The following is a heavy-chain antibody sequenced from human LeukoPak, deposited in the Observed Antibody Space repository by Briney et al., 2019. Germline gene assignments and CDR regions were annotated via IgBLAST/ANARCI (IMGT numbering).Heavy chain of an antibody. D-gene: IGHD1-1*01. CDR1: GFTFSSYW. Sequence: GGSLRLSCAASGFTFSSYWMHWVRQAPRQGLVWVSRVSDDGSTTTYADSVKGRFTISRDNAKNTLYLQMNSLRPEDTAVYYCVRHNAARAFDIWGQGTMVIVSS. CDR3: VRHNAARAFDI. V-gene: IGHV3-74*03. J-gene: IGHJ3*02. CDR2: VSDDGSTT.